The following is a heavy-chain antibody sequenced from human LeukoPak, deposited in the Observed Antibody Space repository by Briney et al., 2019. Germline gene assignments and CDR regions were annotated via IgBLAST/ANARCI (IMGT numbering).Heavy chain of an antibody. CDR2: ISSSSSYI. J-gene: IGHJ6*03. V-gene: IGHV3-21*01. CDR3: ARAREYCSGGSCYPGYYYYYYMDV. D-gene: IGHD2-15*01. CDR1: GFTFSSYS. Sequence: GGSLRLSCAASGFTFSSYSMNWVRQAPGKGLEWVSSISSSSSYIYYADSVKGRFTISRDNAKNSLYLQMNSLRAEDTAVYYCARAREYCSGGSCYPGYYYYYYMDVWGKGTTVTVSS.